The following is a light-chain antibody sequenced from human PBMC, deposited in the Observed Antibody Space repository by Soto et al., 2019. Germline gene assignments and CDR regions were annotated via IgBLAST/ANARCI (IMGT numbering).Light chain of an antibody. CDR2: GNS. V-gene: IGLV1-40*01. Sequence: QSVLTQPPSVSGAPGQRVTISCTGSSSNTGAGYDVHWYHQLPGTAPKLLIYGNSNRPSGVPDRFSGSKSGTSASLAITGLQAEDEADYYCQSYDSSLSGWVFGGGTKLTVL. J-gene: IGLJ3*02. CDR1: SSNTGAGYD. CDR3: QSYDSSLSGWV.